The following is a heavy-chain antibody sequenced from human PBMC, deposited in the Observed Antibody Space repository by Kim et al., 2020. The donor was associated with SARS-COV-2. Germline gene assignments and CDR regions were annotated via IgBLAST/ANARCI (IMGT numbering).Heavy chain of an antibody. J-gene: IGHJ4*02. D-gene: IGHD4-17*01. V-gene: IGHV4-39*01. CDR3: ARGYGDYGCYFDS. Sequence: YHPSHTRVVTISVETSKHQFSLKLSAVTAADAALYYCARGYGDYGCYFDSWGQGTLVTVSS.